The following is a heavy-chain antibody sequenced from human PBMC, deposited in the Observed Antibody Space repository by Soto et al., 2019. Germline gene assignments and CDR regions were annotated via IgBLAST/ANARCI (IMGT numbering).Heavy chain of an antibody. D-gene: IGHD3-16*01. V-gene: IGHV1-18*01. J-gene: IGHJ6*02. CDR3: VMVDNYVTPTQQDD. CDR1: GYIFVNYG. Sequence: QVQLVQSGDEVKKPGASVKVSCKASGYIFVNYGIAWVRQAPGQGLEWMGWISPYTGNTHSATKVQGRLTMTTDTATSTANMDMGRLTSDDTAVYYCVMVDNYVTPTQQDDWGQGTTVTVSS. CDR2: ISPYTGNT.